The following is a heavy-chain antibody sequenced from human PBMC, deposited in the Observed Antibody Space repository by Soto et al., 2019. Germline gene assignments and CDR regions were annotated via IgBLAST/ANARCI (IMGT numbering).Heavy chain of an antibody. CDR1: GGSISSYY. Sequence: QVQLQESGPGLVKPSETLSLTCTVSGGSISSYYWSWIRQPPGKGLEWIGYIYYSGSTTYNPSLKSRATIAVDTSKTQFSLKLSSVTAADTAVYYCARRYGRAFAYWGQGTLVTVSS. D-gene: IGHD1-1*01. CDR2: IYYSGST. J-gene: IGHJ4*02. CDR3: ARRYGRAFAY. V-gene: IGHV4-59*08.